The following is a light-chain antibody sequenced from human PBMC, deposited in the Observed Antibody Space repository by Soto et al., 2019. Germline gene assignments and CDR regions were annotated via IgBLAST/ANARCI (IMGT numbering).Light chain of an antibody. V-gene: IGKV3-20*01. J-gene: IGKJ4*01. CDR2: GAS. CDR3: QQYNNWPLT. CDR1: QSVTSSY. Sequence: EIVLTQSPGTLSLSPGERATLSCRASQSVTSSYLAWWQQKPGQAPRLLIYGASSRATGIQDRFSGSGSGTEFTLTISSLQSEDFAVYYCQQYNNWPLTFGGGTKVDI.